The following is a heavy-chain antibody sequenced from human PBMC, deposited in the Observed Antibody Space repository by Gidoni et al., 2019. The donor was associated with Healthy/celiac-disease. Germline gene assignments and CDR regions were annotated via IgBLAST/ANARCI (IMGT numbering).Heavy chain of an antibody. CDR3: ARDLKDYYDSSGYYSDY. CDR2: IKQDGSEK. V-gene: IGHV3-7*03. Sequence: EVQLVESGGGLVQPGGSLRLSCAASGFTFSSYWMSWVRQAPGKGLEWVANIKQDGSEKYYVDSVKGRFTISRDNAKNSLYLQMNSLRAEDTAVYYCARDLKDYYDSSGYYSDYWGQGTLVTVSS. CDR1: GFTFSSYW. D-gene: IGHD3-22*01. J-gene: IGHJ4*02.